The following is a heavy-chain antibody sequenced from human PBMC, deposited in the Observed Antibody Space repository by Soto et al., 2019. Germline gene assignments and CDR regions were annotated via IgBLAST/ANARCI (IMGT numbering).Heavy chain of an antibody. Sequence: ASVKVSCKTSGYTFTSYGISWVRQAPGQGLEWMGWISAYNGNTNYAQKLQGRVTMTTDTSTSTAYMELRSLRSDDTAVYYCARDSTMVRGASRSYFDYWGQGTLVTV. CDR2: ISAYNGNT. J-gene: IGHJ4*02. D-gene: IGHD3-10*01. CDR1: GYTFTSYG. V-gene: IGHV1-18*01. CDR3: ARDSTMVRGASRSYFDY.